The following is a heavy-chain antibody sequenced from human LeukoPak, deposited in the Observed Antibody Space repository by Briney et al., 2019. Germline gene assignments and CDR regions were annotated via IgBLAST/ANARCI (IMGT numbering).Heavy chain of an antibody. V-gene: IGHV3-30*03. CDR1: GFTFSSHG. J-gene: IGHJ5*02. CDR3: ARDLAVDTAMAKNCFDP. CDR2: ISFDRTNT. D-gene: IGHD5-18*01. Sequence: GGSLRLSCAASGFTFSSHGMHWVRQAPGKGLEWVAVISFDRTNTFYTDSVKGRFTISRDNSKNTLYLQMDSLRAEDTAVYYCARDLAVDTAMAKNCFDPWGQGTLVTVSS.